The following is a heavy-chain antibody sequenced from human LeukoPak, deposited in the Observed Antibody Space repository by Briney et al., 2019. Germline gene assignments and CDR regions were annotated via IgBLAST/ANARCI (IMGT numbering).Heavy chain of an antibody. CDR2: ITSTSRDK. J-gene: IGHJ4*02. V-gene: IGHV3-21*01. Sequence: GGSLRLSCVTSGFSFSDCNMNWVRQAPGRGLEWVSSITSTSRDKSYADSVRGRFTISRDNAKNSLFLQMDTLGAEDTAVYYCARGAWTFDYWGQGTLVSVSS. CDR3: ARGAWTFDY. D-gene: IGHD3/OR15-3a*01. CDR1: GFSFSDCN.